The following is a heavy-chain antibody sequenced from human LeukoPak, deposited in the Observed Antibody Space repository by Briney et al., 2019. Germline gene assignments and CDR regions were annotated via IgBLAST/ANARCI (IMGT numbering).Heavy chain of an antibody. D-gene: IGHD2-2*01. V-gene: IGHV4-31*03. Sequence: SQTLSLTCTVSGGSISSGGYYWSWIRQHPGKGLEWIGYIYYSGSTYCNPSLKSRVTISVDTSKNQFSLKLSSVTAADTAAYYCASALRDCSSTSCTYYYYYMDVWGKGTTVTVSS. J-gene: IGHJ6*03. CDR3: ASALRDCSSTSCTYYYYYMDV. CDR1: GGSISSGGYY. CDR2: IYYSGST.